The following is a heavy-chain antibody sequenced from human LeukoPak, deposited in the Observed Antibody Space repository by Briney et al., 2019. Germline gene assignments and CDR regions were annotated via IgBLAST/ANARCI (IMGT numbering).Heavy chain of an antibody. J-gene: IGHJ4*02. CDR3: ARDPRQHPPHWGKFDY. Sequence: AGGSLRLSCAASGFTVSNYAMHWVRQTPGKGLEGVAFIGKDGISRCNADSVKGPFTICRDSSKISLNLQMNSLRADDTGVYYCARDPRQHPPHWGKFDYWGQGTPVSVSS. V-gene: IGHV3-30-3*01. CDR2: IGKDGISR. D-gene: IGHD7-27*01. CDR1: GFTVSNYA.